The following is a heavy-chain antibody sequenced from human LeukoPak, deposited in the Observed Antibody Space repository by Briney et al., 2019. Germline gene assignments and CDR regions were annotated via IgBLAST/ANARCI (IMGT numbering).Heavy chain of an antibody. CDR2: INHSGST. V-gene: IGHV4-34*01. CDR3: AMSRIQYYPDRIYCSSTSCYKDY. CDR1: GGSFSGYY. J-gene: IGHJ4*02. D-gene: IGHD2-2*02. Sequence: SETLALTCAVDGGSFSGYYWSWIRQPPGKGLEWIGEINHSGSTNYNPSLKSRVTISVDTSKNQFSLKLSSVTAADTAVYYCAMSRIQYYPDRIYCSSTSCYKDYWGQGTLVTVSS.